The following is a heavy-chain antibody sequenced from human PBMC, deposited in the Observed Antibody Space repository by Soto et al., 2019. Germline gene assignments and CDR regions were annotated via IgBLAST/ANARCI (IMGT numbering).Heavy chain of an antibody. CDR3: AKGHYDILTGLDY. Sequence: GGSLRLSCTASGFSFSNYVMTWVRQAPGKGLEWVSGVSDSGDSTYYADSVKGRFTISRDNSANTLYLQMNSLRVEDTAVYYCAKGHYDILTGLDYWGQGILVTVSS. CDR1: GFSFSNYV. J-gene: IGHJ4*02. V-gene: IGHV3-23*01. D-gene: IGHD3-9*01. CDR2: VSDSGDST.